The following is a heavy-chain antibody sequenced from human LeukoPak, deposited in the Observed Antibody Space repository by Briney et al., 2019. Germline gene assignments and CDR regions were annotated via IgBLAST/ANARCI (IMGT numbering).Heavy chain of an antibody. J-gene: IGHJ5*02. CDR2: IYYSGST. D-gene: IGHD6-6*01. CDR3: ASDRGIAAPDFDP. CDR1: GGSISSSSYY. Sequence: SETLSLTCTVSGGSISSSSYYWGWIRQPPGKGLEWIGSIYYSGSTYYNPSLKSRVTISVDTSKNQFSLKLSSVTAADTAVYYCASDRGIAAPDFDPWGQGTLVTVSS. V-gene: IGHV4-39*07.